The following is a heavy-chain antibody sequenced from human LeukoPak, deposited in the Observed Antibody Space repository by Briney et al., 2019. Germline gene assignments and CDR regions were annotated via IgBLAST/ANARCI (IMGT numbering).Heavy chain of an antibody. V-gene: IGHV6-1*01. CDR2: TYYRSKGYY. Sequence: PSQTLSLTCAISGDSVSSISVAWNWIGQSPSRCLEWLGRTYYRSKGYYEYAVSVKGRINTNPDPSKNPFSLQLNSVTPEDTAVYYCALARSEYHYGMDVWGQGTTVTVSS. CDR3: ALARSEYHYGMDV. J-gene: IGHJ6*02. CDR1: GDSVSSISVA.